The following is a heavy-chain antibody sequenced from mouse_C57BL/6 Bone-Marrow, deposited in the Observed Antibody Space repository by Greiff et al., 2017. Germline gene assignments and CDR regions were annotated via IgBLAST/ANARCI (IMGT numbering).Heavy chain of an antibody. CDR2: ISDGGSYT. CDR3: AKIEIPPITTVVAPYYYAMDY. V-gene: IGHV5-4*01. J-gene: IGHJ4*01. CDR1: GFTFSSYA. Sequence: EVQLVESGGGLVKPGGSLKLSCAASGFTFSSYAMSWVRQTPEKRLEWVATISDGGSYTYYPDNVKGRFTISRDNAKNNLYLQMSHLKSEDTAMYYCAKIEIPPITTVVAPYYYAMDYWGQGTSVTVSS. D-gene: IGHD1-1*01.